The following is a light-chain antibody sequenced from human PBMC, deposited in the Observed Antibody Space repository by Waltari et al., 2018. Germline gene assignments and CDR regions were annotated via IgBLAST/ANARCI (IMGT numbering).Light chain of an antibody. CDR2: GAS. J-gene: IGKJ1*01. CDR3: QQYGSSPGWT. Sequence: EIGLTQSPGTLSLSPGERATLSCRASQSVSSSYLAWYQQKPGQAPRLLIYGASSRATGIPARFSGSGSGTDFTLTISRLEPEDFAVYYCQQYGSSPGWTFGQGTKVEIK. V-gene: IGKV3-20*01. CDR1: QSVSSSY.